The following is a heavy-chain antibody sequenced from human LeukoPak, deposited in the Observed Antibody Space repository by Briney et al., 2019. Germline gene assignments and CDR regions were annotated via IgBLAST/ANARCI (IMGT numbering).Heavy chain of an antibody. CDR2: INPNSGGT. CDR3: ARERRDYYDSSGYYYRGYWYFDL. J-gene: IGHJ2*01. D-gene: IGHD3-22*01. V-gene: IGHV1-2*02. Sequence: APVKVSCKASGYTFTGYYMHWVRQAPGQGLEWMGWINPNSGGTNYAQKFQGRVTMTRDTSISTAYMELSRLRSDDTAVYYCARERRDYYDSSGYYYRGYWYFDLWGRGTLVTVSS. CDR1: GYTFTGYY.